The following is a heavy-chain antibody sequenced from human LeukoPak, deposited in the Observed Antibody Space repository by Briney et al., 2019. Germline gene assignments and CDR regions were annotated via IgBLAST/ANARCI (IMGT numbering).Heavy chain of an antibody. D-gene: IGHD3-22*01. V-gene: IGHV3-23*01. J-gene: IGHJ4*02. CDR3: AKGPTQYYYDSSGYYDY. CDR1: GLTFSSYA. Sequence: GGSLRLSCAASGLTFSSYAMSWVRQAPGKGLEWVSAISGSGGSTYYADSVKGRFTISRDNSKNTLYLQMNSLRAEDTAVYYCAKGPTQYYYDSSGYYDYWGQGTLVTVSS. CDR2: ISGSGGST.